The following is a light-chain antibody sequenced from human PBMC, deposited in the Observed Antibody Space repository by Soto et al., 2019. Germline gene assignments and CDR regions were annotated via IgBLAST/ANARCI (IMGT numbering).Light chain of an antibody. V-gene: IGKV3-20*01. CDR1: QTVSSY. J-gene: IGKJ5*01. CDR2: GAS. CDR3: QQYGTSPIT. Sequence: ENVLTQSPGTLSLSPGERATLSCMASQTVSSYLTWYQQRPGQAPRLLIYGASKRATGIPDRFSGSGSGTDFTLTISRLGPEDFALYYCQQYGTSPITFGQGTRLEIK.